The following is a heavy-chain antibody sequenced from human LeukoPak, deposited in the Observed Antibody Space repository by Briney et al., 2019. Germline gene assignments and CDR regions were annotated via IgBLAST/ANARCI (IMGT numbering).Heavy chain of an antibody. V-gene: IGHV1-8*01. CDR1: GYTFTTYD. J-gene: IGHJ5*02. CDR3: ARGPNKSDGGNSGSAWFDP. Sequence: ASVKVSCKASGYTFTTYDINWVRQATRQGLEWMGWMNPNSGNTGYAQKFQGRVTMTRNTYISTAYMELSSLRSEDTAVYYCARGPNKSDGGNSGSAWFDPWGQGTLVTVSS. D-gene: IGHD4-23*01. CDR2: MNPNSGNT.